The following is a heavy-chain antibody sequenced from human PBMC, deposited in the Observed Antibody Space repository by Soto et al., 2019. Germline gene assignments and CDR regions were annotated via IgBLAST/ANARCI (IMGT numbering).Heavy chain of an antibody. J-gene: IGHJ6*02. Sequence: VASVKVSCKASGGTFSSYAISWVRQAPGQGLEWMGGIIPIFGAANYAQKFQGRVTITADESTSTAYMELSSLRSEDTAVYYCASELYCSGGSCYSLLLTFSYYYGMDVWGQGTTVTVSS. CDR2: IIPIFGAA. CDR1: GGTFSSYA. V-gene: IGHV1-69*13. CDR3: ASELYCSGGSCYSLLLTFSYYYGMDV. D-gene: IGHD2-15*01.